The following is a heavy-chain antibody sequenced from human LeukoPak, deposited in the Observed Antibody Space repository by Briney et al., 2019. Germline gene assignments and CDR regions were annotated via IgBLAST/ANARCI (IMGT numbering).Heavy chain of an antibody. V-gene: IGHV4-31*03. CDR1: GGSISSGGYY. Sequence: PSETLSLTCTVSGGSISSGGYYWSWIRQHPGKGLEWIGYIYYSGSTYYNPSLKSRVTISVDTSKNQFSLKLSSVTAADTAVYYGARVVVVPAAISGLYWFGRWGQVALVTVS. D-gene: IGHD2-2*01. CDR2: IYYSGST. CDR3: ARVVVVPAAISGLYWFGR. J-gene: IGHJ5*02.